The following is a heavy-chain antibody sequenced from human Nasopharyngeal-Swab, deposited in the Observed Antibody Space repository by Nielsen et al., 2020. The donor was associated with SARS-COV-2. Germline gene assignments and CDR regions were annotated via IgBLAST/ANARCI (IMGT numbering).Heavy chain of an antibody. CDR1: GGSFSGYY. V-gene: IGHV4-30-4*08. CDR2: IYYSGST. J-gene: IGHJ6*03. D-gene: IGHD2-2*01. Sequence: SETLSLTCAVYGGSFSGYYWSWIRQPPGKGLEWIEYIYYSGSTYYNPSLKSRVTISVDTSKNQFSLKLSSVTATDTAVYYCARAPVLPAATYYYYYMDVWGKGTTVTVFS. CDR3: ARAPVLPAATYYYYYMDV.